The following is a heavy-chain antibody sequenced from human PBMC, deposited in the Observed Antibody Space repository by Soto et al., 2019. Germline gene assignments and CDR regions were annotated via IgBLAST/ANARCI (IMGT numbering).Heavy chain of an antibody. V-gene: IGHV4-59*01. J-gene: IGHJ4*02. Sequence: WTWIRQPPGTGLDWIGYIYYSGSTNYNPSLKSRVTISIDTSKKQFSLKLSSVTAADTAVYYCATYRAGVAAPIDYWGQGTLVTVSS. D-gene: IGHD6-13*01. CDR3: ATYRAGVAAPIDY. CDR2: IYYSGST.